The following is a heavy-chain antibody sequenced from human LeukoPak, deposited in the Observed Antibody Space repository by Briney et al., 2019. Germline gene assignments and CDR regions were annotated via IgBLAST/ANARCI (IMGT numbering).Heavy chain of an antibody. Sequence: SETLSHNCTVSGGTLPSGDFYWGWIRQPPGKGLEWIGSIYSNAFLYYNPSLKGRVTISVDASKNQFSLKLSSVTAADTAVYYCARTPNSYRPDAFDIWGQGTMVTISS. CDR3: ARTPNSYRPDAFDI. J-gene: IGHJ3*02. V-gene: IGHV4-39*07. CDR1: GGTLPSGDFY. CDR2: IYSNAFL. D-gene: IGHD5-12*01.